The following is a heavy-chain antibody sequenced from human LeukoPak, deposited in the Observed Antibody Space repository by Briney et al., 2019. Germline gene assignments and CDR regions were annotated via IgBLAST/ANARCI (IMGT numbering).Heavy chain of an antibody. Sequence: GGSLRLSCAASGFTFSSYAMSWVRQAPGKGLEWVSAISGSGGSTYYADSVKGRFTISRDNSKNTLYPQMNSLRAEDTAVYYCAKPAVAGTYLSGSDYWGQGTLVTVSS. V-gene: IGHV3-23*01. CDR3: AKPAVAGTYLSGSDY. J-gene: IGHJ4*02. CDR1: GFTFSSYA. CDR2: ISGSGGST. D-gene: IGHD6-19*01.